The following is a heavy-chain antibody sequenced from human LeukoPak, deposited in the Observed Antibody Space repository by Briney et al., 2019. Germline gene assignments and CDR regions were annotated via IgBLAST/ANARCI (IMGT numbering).Heavy chain of an antibody. Sequence: PGGSLRLSCAASGFTFSSYWMSWVRQAPGKGLEWVANIKQDGSEKYYVDSVKGRLTISRDNAKNSLYLQMNSLRAEDTAVYYCARDRIAAADDYYYGMDVWGQGTTVTVSS. V-gene: IGHV3-7*01. CDR2: IKQDGSEK. J-gene: IGHJ6*02. CDR1: GFTFSSYW. CDR3: ARDRIAAADDYYYGMDV. D-gene: IGHD6-13*01.